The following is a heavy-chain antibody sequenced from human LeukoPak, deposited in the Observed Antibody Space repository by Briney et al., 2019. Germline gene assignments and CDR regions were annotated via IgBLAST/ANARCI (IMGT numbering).Heavy chain of an antibody. CDR1: GFTFSNAW. V-gene: IGHV3-21*01. J-gene: IGHJ6*03. CDR2: ISSSSSYI. CDR3: ARDPLCCSSTSCYFHYYYYMDV. Sequence: GGSLRLSCAASGFTFSNAWMSWVRQAPGKGLEWVSSISSSSSYIYYADSVKGRFTISRDNAKNSLCLQMNSLRAEDTAVYYCARDPLCCSSTSCYFHYYYYMDVWGRGTTVTVSS. D-gene: IGHD2-2*01.